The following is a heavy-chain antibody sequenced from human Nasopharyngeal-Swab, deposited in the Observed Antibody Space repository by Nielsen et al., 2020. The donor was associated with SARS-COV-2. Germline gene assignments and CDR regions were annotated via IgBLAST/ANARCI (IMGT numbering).Heavy chain of an antibody. D-gene: IGHD5-18*01. CDR2: ISSSSSSI. J-gene: IGHJ4*02. CDR1: GFSFSSYS. CDR3: ARGYKCGNY. Sequence: GGSLRLSCAASGFSFSSYSMNWVRQAPGKGLEWVSYISSSSSSIYYADSVKGRFTISRDNAKNSLYLQMNSLRAEDTAVYYCARGYKCGNYWGQGTLVTVSS. V-gene: IGHV3-48*01.